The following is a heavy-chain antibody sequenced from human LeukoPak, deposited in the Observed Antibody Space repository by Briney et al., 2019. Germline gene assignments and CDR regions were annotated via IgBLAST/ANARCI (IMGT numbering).Heavy chain of an antibody. V-gene: IGHV3-30*18. CDR3: AKGHWLFLGATPSTLDY. Sequence: GGSLRLSCAASGFTFSSYGVHWVRQAPGKGLEWVAVISYDGSNKYYADSVKGRFTISRDNSKNTLYLQMNSLRAEDTAVYYCAKGHWLFLGATPSTLDYWGQGTLVTVSS. D-gene: IGHD1-26*01. J-gene: IGHJ4*02. CDR1: GFTFSSYG. CDR2: ISYDGSNK.